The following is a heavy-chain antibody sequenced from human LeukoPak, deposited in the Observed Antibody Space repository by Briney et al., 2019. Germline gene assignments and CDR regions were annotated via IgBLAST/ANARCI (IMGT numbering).Heavy chain of an antibody. V-gene: IGHV1-69*05. CDR3: ASLSRGSSSWYGKYNWFDP. CDR1: GGTFSSYA. J-gene: IGHJ5*02. CDR2: IIPIFGTA. D-gene: IGHD6-13*01. Sequence: SVKVSCKASGGTFSSYAISWVRQAPGQGLEWMGGIIPIFGTANYAHKFQGRVTITTDESMSPAYMELSSLSSEDTAVYYCASLSRGSSSWYGKYNWFDPWGQGTLVTVSS.